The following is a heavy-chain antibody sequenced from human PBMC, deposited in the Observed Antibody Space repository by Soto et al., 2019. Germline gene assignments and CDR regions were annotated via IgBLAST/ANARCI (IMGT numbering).Heavy chain of an antibody. V-gene: IGHV3-74*01. CDR1: GFTLANYW. D-gene: IGHD1-26*01. CDR3: GRGGREPVDV. CDR2: INPEDTTT. J-gene: IGHJ6*02. Sequence: EVQLMESGGGLVQPGGSLRLSCAASGFTLANYWIHWIRQAPGEGLVWVARINPEDTTTNYADSVKGRFSISRDNAKDTVSLQLNNLRGEDTALYYCGRGGREPVDVWGQGTTVIVSS.